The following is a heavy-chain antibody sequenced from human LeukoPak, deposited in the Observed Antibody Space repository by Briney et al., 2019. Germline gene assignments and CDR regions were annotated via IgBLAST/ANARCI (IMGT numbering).Heavy chain of an antibody. Sequence: SETLSLTCTVSGGSISSGDYYWSWIRQPPGKGLEWIGYIYYSGSTYYNPSLKSRVTISVDTSKNQFSLKLSSVTAADTAVYYCARGSPYYYDSSGSPPPGWFDPWGQGTLVTVSS. V-gene: IGHV4-30-4*01. CDR3: ARGSPYYYDSSGSPPPGWFDP. D-gene: IGHD3-22*01. CDR1: GGSISSGDYY. CDR2: IYYSGST. J-gene: IGHJ5*02.